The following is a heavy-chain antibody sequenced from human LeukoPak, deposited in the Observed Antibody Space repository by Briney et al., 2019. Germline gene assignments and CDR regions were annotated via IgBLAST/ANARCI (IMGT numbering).Heavy chain of an antibody. Sequence: SETLSLTCTVSGGSIRSYYWSWIRQPPGKGLEWIGYIYYSGSTNYNPSLKSRVTISVDTSKNQFSLKLSSVTAADTAVYYCARHSPLRYFDWLSAGGGEQQPNFDYWGQGTLVTVSS. V-gene: IGHV4-59*08. CDR3: ARHSPLRYFDWLSAGGGEQQPNFDY. CDR2: IYYSGST. D-gene: IGHD3-9*01. J-gene: IGHJ4*02. CDR1: GGSIRSYY.